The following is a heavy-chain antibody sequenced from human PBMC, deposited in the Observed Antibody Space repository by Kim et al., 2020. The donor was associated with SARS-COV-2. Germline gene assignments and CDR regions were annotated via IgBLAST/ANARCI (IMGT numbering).Heavy chain of an antibody. CDR1: GFTFSSYG. J-gene: IGHJ4*02. D-gene: IGHD6-19*01. CDR3: AKDLEAVAGTLDY. Sequence: GGSLRLSCAASGFTFSSYGMHWVRQASGKGLEWVAVISYDGSNKYYADSVKGRFTISRDNSKNTLYLQMNSLRAEDTAVYYCAKDLEAVAGTLDYWGQGTLVTVSS. CDR2: ISYDGSNK. V-gene: IGHV3-30*18.